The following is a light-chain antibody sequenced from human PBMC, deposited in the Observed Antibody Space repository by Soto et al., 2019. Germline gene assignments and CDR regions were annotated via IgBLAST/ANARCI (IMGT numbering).Light chain of an antibody. V-gene: IGKV4-1*01. J-gene: IGKJ1*01. Sequence: DIVMTQSPDSLAVSLGERATINCKSSQSVLYSSNNKNYLAWYQQKPGQPPKLLIYWASTRESGVPDRFSGSGSGTDFTLTISSLQAEDAAVYYCQQYYSTPPPWTFGQGTKVEIK. CDR1: QSVLYSSNNKNY. CDR3: QQYYSTPPPWT. CDR2: WAS.